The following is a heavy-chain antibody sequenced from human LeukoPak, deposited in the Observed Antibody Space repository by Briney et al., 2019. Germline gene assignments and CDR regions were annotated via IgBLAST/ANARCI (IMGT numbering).Heavy chain of an antibody. CDR3: AKGGSSSHNWFDP. J-gene: IGHJ5*02. CDR2: IRNDGSND. CDR1: GFTFSDYG. Sequence: PGGSLRLSCAASGFTFSDYGMHWVRQAPGKGLECVAFIRNDGSNDYYPDSVKGRFTISRDNSRNTLYLQMNSLRAEDTAFYYCAKGGSSSHNWFDPWGQRTRVTVSS. V-gene: IGHV3-30*02. D-gene: IGHD6-13*01.